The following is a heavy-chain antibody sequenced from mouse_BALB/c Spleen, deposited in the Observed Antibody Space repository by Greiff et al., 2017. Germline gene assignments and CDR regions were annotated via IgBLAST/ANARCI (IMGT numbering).Heavy chain of an antibody. CDR2: IYPSDSYT. D-gene: IGHD1-1*02. CDR1: GSTFTAYG. V-gene: IGHV1-69*02. J-gene: IGHJ4*01. CDR3: TRRWYYAMDY. Sequence: QVHVKQPGAELVRPGASVKLSCKASGSTFTAYGITWVKQSPGQGLEWTGNIYPSDSYTNYNQKFKDKATLTVDKSSSTAYMQLSSPTSEDSAVYYCTRRWYYAMDYWGQGTSVTVSS.